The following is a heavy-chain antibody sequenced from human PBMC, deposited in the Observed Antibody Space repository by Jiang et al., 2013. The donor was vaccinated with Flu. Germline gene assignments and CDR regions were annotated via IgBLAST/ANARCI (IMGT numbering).Heavy chain of an antibody. J-gene: IGHJ6*02. D-gene: IGHD6-19*01. CDR2: INAGNGNT. Sequence: SGAEVKKPGASVKVSCKASGYTFTSYAMHWVRQAPGQRLEWMGWINAGNGNTKYSQKFQGRVTITRDTSASTAYMELSSLRSEDTAVYYCARPLADLMTGYSSGGLGILPYYYYGMDVWGQGTTVTVSS. CDR3: ARPLADLMTGYSSGGLGILPYYYYGMDV. CDR1: GYTFTSYA. V-gene: IGHV1-3*01.